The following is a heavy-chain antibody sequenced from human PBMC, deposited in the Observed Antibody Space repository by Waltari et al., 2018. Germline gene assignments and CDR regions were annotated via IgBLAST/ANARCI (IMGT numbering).Heavy chain of an antibody. CDR1: GWSFSGYY. Sequence: QVQLQQWGAGLLKPSETLSFNCAVYGWSFSGYYLTWSRQPPGKGLEWSGEIDIYGKSNYNPSLKSRVTISKAESKNQFSLKLTSVTAADTAVYFCARRGGGPYPFYFDYWGQGTLVTVSS. CDR2: IDIYGKS. J-gene: IGHJ4*02. CDR3: ARRGGGPYPFYFDY. D-gene: IGHD2-15*01. V-gene: IGHV4-34*01.